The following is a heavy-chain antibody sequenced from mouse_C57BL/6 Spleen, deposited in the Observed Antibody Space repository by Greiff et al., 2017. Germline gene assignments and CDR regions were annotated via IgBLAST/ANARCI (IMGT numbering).Heavy chain of an antibody. Sequence: QVQLQQSGTELVKPGASVKLSCKASGYTFTSYWMHWVKQRPGQGLEWIGNINPCNGGTNYNEKFKSKATLTVDKSSSTVYMQLSSLTSEDSAVYYCAKSTTYGSSDYFDYWGQGTTHTVSS. D-gene: IGHD1-1*01. V-gene: IGHV1-53*01. J-gene: IGHJ2*01. CDR3: AKSTTYGSSDYFDY. CDR2: INPCNGGT. CDR1: GYTFTSYW.